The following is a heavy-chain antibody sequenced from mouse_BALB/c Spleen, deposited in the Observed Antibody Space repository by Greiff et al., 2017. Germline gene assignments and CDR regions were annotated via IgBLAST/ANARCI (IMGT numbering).Heavy chain of an antibody. CDR2: ISSGGST. Sequence: EVMLVESGGGLVKPGGSLKLSCAASGFTFSSYAMSWVRQTPEKRLEWVASISSGGSTYYPDSVKGRFTISRDNARNILYLQMSSLRSEDTAMYYCARGQGAFDYWGQGTTLTVSS. V-gene: IGHV5-6-5*01. CDR3: ARGQGAFDY. J-gene: IGHJ2*01. CDR1: GFTFSSYA.